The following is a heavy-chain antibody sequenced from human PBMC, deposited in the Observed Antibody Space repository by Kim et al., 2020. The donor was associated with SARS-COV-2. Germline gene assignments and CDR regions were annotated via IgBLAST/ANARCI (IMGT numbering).Heavy chain of an antibody. CDR3: ARDKGIAARFGDAFDI. V-gene: IGHV4-59*01. CDR1: GGSISSYY. J-gene: IGHJ3*02. D-gene: IGHD6-6*01. Sequence: SETLSLTCTVSGGSISSYYWSWIRQPPGKGLEWIGYIYYSGSTNYNPSLKSRVTISVDTSKNQFSLKLSSVTAADTAVYYCARDKGIAARFGDAFDIWG. CDR2: IYYSGST.